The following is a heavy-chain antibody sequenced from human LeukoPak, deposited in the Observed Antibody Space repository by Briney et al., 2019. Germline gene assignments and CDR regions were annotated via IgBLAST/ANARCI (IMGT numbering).Heavy chain of an antibody. D-gene: IGHD3-3*02. V-gene: IGHV1-46*01. Sequence: ASVKVSCKASGYTFTGYYMHWVRQAPGQGLEWMGIINPSGGSTSYAQKFQGRVTMTRDMPTSTAYMELSSLRSEDTAVYYCARVDHFNLRWVDPWGQGTLVTVSS. CDR1: GYTFTGYY. CDR2: INPSGGST. CDR3: ARVDHFNLRWVDP. J-gene: IGHJ5*02.